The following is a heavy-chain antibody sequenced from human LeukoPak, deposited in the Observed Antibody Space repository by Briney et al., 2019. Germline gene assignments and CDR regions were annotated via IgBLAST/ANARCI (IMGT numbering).Heavy chain of an antibody. D-gene: IGHD6-19*01. J-gene: IGHJ4*02. V-gene: IGHV3-48*01. CDR2: ISSSSSTI. CDR1: GFTFSTYS. CDR3: ARVVAGNIDF. Sequence: GGSLRLSCAASGFTFSTYSMNWVRQAPGKGLEWVSYISSSSSTIYYADSVKGRFTISRDNAKNSLYLQMNSLRAEDTAVYYCARVVAGNIDFWGQGTLVTVSS.